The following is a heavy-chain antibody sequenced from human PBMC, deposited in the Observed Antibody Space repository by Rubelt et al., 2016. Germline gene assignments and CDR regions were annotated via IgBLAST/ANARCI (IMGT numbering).Heavy chain of an antibody. CDR1: GFTFSSYA. D-gene: IGHD4-17*01. CDR3: ARDGWTTVMSEGFDY. J-gene: IGHJ4*02. CDR2: ISGSVGST. Sequence: EVQLLESGGGLVQPGGSLRLSCAASGFTFSSYAMSWVRQAPGKGLEWVSAISGSVGSTYYADSVKGRFTISRDNAKNSLYLQMNSLRAEDTALYYCARDGWTTVMSEGFDYWGQGTLVTVSS. V-gene: IGHV3-23*01.